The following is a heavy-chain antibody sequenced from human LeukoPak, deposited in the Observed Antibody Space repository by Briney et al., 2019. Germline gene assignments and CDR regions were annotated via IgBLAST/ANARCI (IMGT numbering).Heavy chain of an antibody. CDR3: ARSTDYDSSGYYYTTYYYFNY. CDR1: GGSINSGGSY. V-gene: IGHV4-39*01. CDR2: IYYSGST. Sequence: SETLSLTCTVSGGSINSGGSYWGWIRQPPGKGLKWIGSIYYSGSTYYNPSLKSRVTISVDMSKNQFSLKPSSVTAPNTAVYYCARSTDYDSSGYYYTTYYYFNYWGQGTLVTVSS. D-gene: IGHD3-22*01. J-gene: IGHJ4*02.